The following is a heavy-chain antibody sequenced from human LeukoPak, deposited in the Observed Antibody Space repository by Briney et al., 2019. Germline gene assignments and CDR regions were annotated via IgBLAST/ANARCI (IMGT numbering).Heavy chain of an antibody. J-gene: IGHJ4*02. CDR2: ISSSHDST. Sequence: QTGGSLRLSCAASGFTFSDYYMSWVRRAPGKGLEWVSSISSSHDSTYTADSVKGRFTISRDNSKDTLYLQMNSLRAEDTAVYYCAKVPYDISDYYYSYYFDYWGQGTLVTVSS. CDR3: AKVPYDISDYYYSYYFDY. V-gene: IGHV3-23*01. D-gene: IGHD3-22*01. CDR1: GFTFSDYY.